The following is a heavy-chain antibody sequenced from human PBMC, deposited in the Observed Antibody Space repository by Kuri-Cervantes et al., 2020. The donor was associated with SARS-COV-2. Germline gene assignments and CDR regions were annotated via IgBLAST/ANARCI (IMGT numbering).Heavy chain of an antibody. V-gene: IGHV3-23*01. CDR1: GFTFSSYA. CDR2: ISGSGGST. J-gene: IGHJ5*02. D-gene: IGHD2-21*01. CDR3: AKDRSVYVVNNWFDP. Sequence: GESLKISCAASGFTFSSYAMSWARQAPGKGLEWVSAISGSGGSTYYADSVKGRFTISRDNSKNTLYLQMNSLRAEDTAVYYCAKDRSVYVVNNWFDPWGQGTLVTVSS.